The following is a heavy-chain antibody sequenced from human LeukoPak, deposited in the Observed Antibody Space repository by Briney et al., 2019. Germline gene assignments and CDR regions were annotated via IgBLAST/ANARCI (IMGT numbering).Heavy chain of an antibody. V-gene: IGHV3-48*03. D-gene: IGHD3/OR15-3a*01. Sequence: GGSLRLSCAASGFARSSMNWVRQAPGKELEWISYISGSDGSTYYGDSAKGRFTISRDSAKTSLYLQMNALRAEDTAIYYCVREISSGLTFDIWGQGTMVTVSS. CDR2: ISGSDGST. CDR3: VREISSGLTFDI. CDR1: GFARSS. J-gene: IGHJ3*02.